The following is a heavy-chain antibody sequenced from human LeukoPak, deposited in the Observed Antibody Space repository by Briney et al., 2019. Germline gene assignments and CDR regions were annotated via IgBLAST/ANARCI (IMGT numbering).Heavy chain of an antibody. Sequence: GGSLRLSCAASGFTFSNYEMNWVRQAPGKGLEWVSSISSSSSYIYYADSVKGRFTISRDNAKNSLYLQMNSLRTEDTALYYCAKDISGSGSYVMDVWGKGTTVTVSS. CDR1: GFTFSNYE. CDR3: AKDISGSGSYVMDV. D-gene: IGHD3-10*01. V-gene: IGHV3-21*04. J-gene: IGHJ6*03. CDR2: ISSSSSYI.